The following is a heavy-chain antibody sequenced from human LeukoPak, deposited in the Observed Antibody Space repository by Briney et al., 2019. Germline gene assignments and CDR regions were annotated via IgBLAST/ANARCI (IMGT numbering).Heavy chain of an antibody. CDR1: GFTFDDYG. D-gene: IGHD3-10*01. J-gene: IGHJ4*02. CDR2: INWNGGST. V-gene: IGHV3-20*04. CDR3: ARVVTMVRGVPYYFDY. Sequence: GGSLRLSCAASGFTFDDYGMSWVRHAPGKGLEWVSGINWNGGSTGYADSVKGRFTISRDNAKNSLYLQMKSLRAEDTALYYCARVVTMVRGVPYYFDYWGQGTLVTVSS.